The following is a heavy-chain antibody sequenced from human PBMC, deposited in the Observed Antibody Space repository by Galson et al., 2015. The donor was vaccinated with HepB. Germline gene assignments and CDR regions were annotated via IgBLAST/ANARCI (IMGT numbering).Heavy chain of an antibody. CDR2: IRRSGDVT. Sequence: SLRLSCAASGFSFSNYAMSWVRQAPGKGLEWVSGIRRSGDVTYYADSMKGRFTISRDNSKNTPYLQMNSLKAEDTAVYYCATSNHYGTGSYWCVDYWGQGTLVTVSS. D-gene: IGHD3-10*01. CDR3: ATSNHYGTGSYWCVDY. CDR1: GFSFSNYA. V-gene: IGHV3-23*01. J-gene: IGHJ4*02.